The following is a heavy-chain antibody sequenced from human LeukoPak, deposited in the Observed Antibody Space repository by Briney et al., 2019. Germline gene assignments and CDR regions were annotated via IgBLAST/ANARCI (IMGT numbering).Heavy chain of an antibody. CDR2: IYYSGST. V-gene: IGHV4-59*08. D-gene: IGHD6-13*01. Sequence: KSSETLSLTCTVSGVAISSYYWSWIRQPPGKGLEWIGYIYYSGSTNYNPSLKSRVTISVDTSKNQFSLKLSSVTAADTAVYYCARRGSSSWYGAFDIWGQGTMVTVSS. J-gene: IGHJ3*02. CDR3: ARRGSSSWYGAFDI. CDR1: GVAISSYY.